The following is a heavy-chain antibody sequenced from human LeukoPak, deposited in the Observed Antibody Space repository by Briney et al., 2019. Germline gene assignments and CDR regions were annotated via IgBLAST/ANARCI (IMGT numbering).Heavy chain of an antibody. V-gene: IGHV4-30-2*01. J-gene: IGHJ3*02. CDR3: ARHKNDYGGHSDSFDI. CDR2: IYPGGST. D-gene: IGHD4-23*01. Sequence: SETLSLTCTVSGGSVSSGGYYWGWIRQPPGKGLEWIGYIYPGGSTYYNPSLKGRVSISVGRSENQFSLNLYSVSAADTAVYYCARHKNDYGGHSDSFDIWGQGTMVTVSS. CDR1: GGSVSSGGYY.